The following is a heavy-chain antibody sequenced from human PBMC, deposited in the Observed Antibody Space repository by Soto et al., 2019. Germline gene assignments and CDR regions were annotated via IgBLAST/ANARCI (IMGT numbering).Heavy chain of an antibody. V-gene: IGHV4-4*02. CDR1: GGSISSSNW. D-gene: IGHD6-13*01. J-gene: IGHJ1*01. CDR3: ARIAAAGTYFQH. CDR2: IYHSGST. Sequence: QVQLQESGPGLVKPSGTLSLTCAVSGGSISSSNWWSWVRQPPGKGLEWIGEIYHSGSTNYNPSLKSPVTISVAKSTNQFSLKLSSVTDEDTAVYYCARIAAAGTYFQHWGQGTLVTVSS.